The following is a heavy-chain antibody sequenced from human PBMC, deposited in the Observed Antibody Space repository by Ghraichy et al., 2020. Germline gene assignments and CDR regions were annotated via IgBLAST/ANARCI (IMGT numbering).Heavy chain of an antibody. CDR2: IYYSGNT. Sequence: SETLSLTCTVSGDSFTNYFWTWIRQPPGKGLEWLGSIYYSGNTNYNPSLKSRLTISVDASNNQFSLKLKSVTAADTAVYYCARARPYYFDFWGRGILVTVSP. J-gene: IGHJ4*02. V-gene: IGHV4-59*01. CDR1: GDSFTNYF. CDR3: ARARPYYFDF.